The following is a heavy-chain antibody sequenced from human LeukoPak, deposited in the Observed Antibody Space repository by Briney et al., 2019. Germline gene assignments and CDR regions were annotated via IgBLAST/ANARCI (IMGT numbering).Heavy chain of an antibody. V-gene: IGHV3-53*01. J-gene: IGHJ6*03. CDR3: ARGSSSSSGFAYYYYMDV. CDR2: IYSGGST. CDR1: GFTVSSNY. D-gene: IGHD6-6*01. Sequence: GGSLRLSCAASGFTVSSNYMSWVSQAPGKGLEWVSFIYSGGSTYYADSVKGRFTISRDNSKNTLYLQMNSLRDEDTAVYYCARGSSSSSGFAYYYYMDVWGKGTTVTVSS.